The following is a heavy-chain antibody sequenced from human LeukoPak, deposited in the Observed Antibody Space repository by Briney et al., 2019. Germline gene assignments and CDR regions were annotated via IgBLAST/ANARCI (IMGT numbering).Heavy chain of an antibody. J-gene: IGHJ3*02. CDR2: IIPIFGTA. CDR1: GGTFSSYA. CDR3: ARVKGGIAARINAFDI. D-gene: IGHD6-6*01. Sequence: SVKVSCKASGGTFSSYAINWVRQAPGQGLEWMGGIIPIFGTANYAQKFQGRVTITADESTSTAYMELSSLRSEDTAVYYCARVKGGIAARINAFDIWGQGTMVTVSS. V-gene: IGHV1-69*01.